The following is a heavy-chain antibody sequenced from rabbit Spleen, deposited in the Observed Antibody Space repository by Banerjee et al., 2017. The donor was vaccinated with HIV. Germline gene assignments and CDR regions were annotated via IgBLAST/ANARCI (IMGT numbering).Heavy chain of an antibody. CDR2: AYAGNSGST. D-gene: IGHD8-1*01. J-gene: IGHJ6*01. Sequence: QEQLEESGGDLVKPGASLTLTCKASGVSFSGSSYMCWVRQAPGKGLEWVACAYAGNSGSTYSATWAKGRFTISKTSSTTVTLQMTSLTAADTATYFCARDTGTSFSTYGMDLWGQGTLVTVS. CDR1: GVSFSGSSY. V-gene: IGHV1S45*01. CDR3: ARDTGTSFSTYGMDL.